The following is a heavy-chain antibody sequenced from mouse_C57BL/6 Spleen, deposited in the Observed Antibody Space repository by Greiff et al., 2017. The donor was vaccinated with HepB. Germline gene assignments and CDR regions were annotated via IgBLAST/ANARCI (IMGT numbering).Heavy chain of an antibody. D-gene: IGHD2-2*01. CDR1: GYTFTSYW. CDR3: ARWFPDY. J-gene: IGHJ2*01. CDR2: IDRNSGGT. Sequence: QVQLQQSGAELVKPGASVKLSCKASGYTFTSYWMHWVKQRPGRGLEWIGRIDRNSGGTKYNEKFKSKATMTVDKPSSTAYMQLSSLTSEDSAVYYCARWFPDYWGQGTTLTVAS. V-gene: IGHV1-72*01.